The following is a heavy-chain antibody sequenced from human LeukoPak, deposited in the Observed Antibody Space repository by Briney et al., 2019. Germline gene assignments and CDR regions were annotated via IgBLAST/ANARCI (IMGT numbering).Heavy chain of an antibody. V-gene: IGHV3-13*03. CDR1: GFTFSSYD. CDR2: IGTAGDT. D-gene: IGHD3-3*01. CDR3: ARGGTYYDFWSGGGPFDY. Sequence: GGSLRLSCAACGFTFSSYDMHWVRQATGKGLEWVSAIGTAGDTYYPGSVKGQFTISRENAKNSLYLQMNSLRAGDTAVYYCARGGTYYDFWSGGGPFDYWGQGTLVTVSS. J-gene: IGHJ4*02.